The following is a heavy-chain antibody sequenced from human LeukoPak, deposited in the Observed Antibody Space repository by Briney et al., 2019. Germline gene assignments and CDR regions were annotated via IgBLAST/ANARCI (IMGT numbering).Heavy chain of an antibody. V-gene: IGHV1-2*02. CDR1: RYTFTAYY. J-gene: IGHJ4*02. D-gene: IGHD3-16*01. CDR3: ARGTFYYDESGHYVAY. CDR2: INPSSGGT. Sequence: GAAVTVSFRASRYTFTAYYMYWGRQAPGQGLEWMGWINPSSGGTKYSQKFQGRVTMTRDASINTAYMELSRLRSDDTAVYYCARGTFYYDESGHYVAYWGQGTLVTVSS.